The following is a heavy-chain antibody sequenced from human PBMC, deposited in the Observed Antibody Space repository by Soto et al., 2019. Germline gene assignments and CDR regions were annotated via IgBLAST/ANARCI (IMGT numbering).Heavy chain of an antibody. J-gene: IGHJ6*02. CDR3: ARVTSEDRNKISGVVIGTKDV. CDR2: IYHSGST. V-gene: IGHV4-31*03. CDR1: GGSIRSTRYY. Sequence: PSETLSLTCTVSGGSIRSTRYYWSWIRQHPGKGLEWIAYIYHSGSTYYNPSLKSRVAMSVDTSSNQFSLGLSSVTAADTAVYYCARVTSEDRNKISGVVIGTKDVWGQGTTVTVSS. D-gene: IGHD3-3*01.